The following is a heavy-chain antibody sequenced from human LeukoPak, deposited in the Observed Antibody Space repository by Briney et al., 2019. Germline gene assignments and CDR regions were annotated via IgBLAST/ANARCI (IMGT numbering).Heavy chain of an antibody. V-gene: IGHV3-33*01. Sequence: GGSLRLSCAASGFTFSNYGMHWVRQAPGKGLEWVAYIWYDGTNKYYTDSVKGRFTISRDNSENTLYLQMNSLRAEDTAVYYCARSYYYDSSHTADYWGQGTLVTVSS. CDR2: IWYDGTNK. CDR1: GFTFSNYG. CDR3: ARSYYYDSSHTADY. D-gene: IGHD3-22*01. J-gene: IGHJ4*02.